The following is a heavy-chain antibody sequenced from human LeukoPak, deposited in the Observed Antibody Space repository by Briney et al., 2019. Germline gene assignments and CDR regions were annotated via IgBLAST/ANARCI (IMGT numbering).Heavy chain of an antibody. J-gene: IGHJ4*02. D-gene: IGHD3-22*01. CDR3: ARGPHYHHSTGHFSY. Sequence: PGGSLRLSCAASGFTFGTYGMDWVRQAPGKGLEWVAVIWYDGSNKYYADSVKGRFTISRDNSKNTLYLQMNSLRAEDTAVYYCARGPHYHHSTGHFSYWGQGTLVTVSS. CDR2: IWYDGSNK. V-gene: IGHV3-33*01. CDR1: GFTFGTYG.